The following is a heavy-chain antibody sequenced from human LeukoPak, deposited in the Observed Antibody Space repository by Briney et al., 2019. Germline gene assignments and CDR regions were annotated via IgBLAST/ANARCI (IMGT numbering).Heavy chain of an antibody. CDR1: GGSISSYY. Sequence: SETLSLTCTVSGGSISSYYWSWIRQPPGKGLGWIGYIYYSGSTNYNPSLKSRVTISVDTSNNQFSLKLSSVTAADTAVYYCATHYYYDSSGPGGYYFDYWGQGTLVTVSS. CDR2: IYYSGST. CDR3: ATHYYYDSSGPGGYYFDY. J-gene: IGHJ4*02. V-gene: IGHV4-59*01. D-gene: IGHD3-22*01.